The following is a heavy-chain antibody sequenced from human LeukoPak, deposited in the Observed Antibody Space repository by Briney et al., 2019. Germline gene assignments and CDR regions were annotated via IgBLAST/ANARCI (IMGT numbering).Heavy chain of an antibody. Sequence: GGSLRLSCAASGFTFSNYGMHWVRQAPGKGLEWVAVIWYDGSNKYYVDSVKGRFTISRDNSKNTLYLQMNSLRAEDTAMYYCAKDRGTAMEIDYWGQGTLVTVSS. J-gene: IGHJ4*02. CDR1: GFTFSNYG. D-gene: IGHD5-18*01. CDR2: IWYDGSNK. V-gene: IGHV3-33*06. CDR3: AKDRGTAMEIDY.